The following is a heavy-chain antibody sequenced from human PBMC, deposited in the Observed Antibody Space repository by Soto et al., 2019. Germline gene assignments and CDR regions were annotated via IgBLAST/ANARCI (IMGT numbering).Heavy chain of an antibody. J-gene: IGHJ4*02. D-gene: IGHD3-10*01. CDR3: RRGRGVATTWSYYFDY. CDR1: GFAFDGYG. V-gene: IGHV3-20*01. CDR2: IDWDGERT. Sequence: EVQLVESGGRVVRRGGSLRLSCAASGFAFDGYGMNWVRQVPGKGLEWVSSIDWDGERTEYGDSVKGRFTVSRDNAEYSLYLQRNSRRAEDTALYHCRRGRGVATTWSYYFDYWGQGTLVTVSS.